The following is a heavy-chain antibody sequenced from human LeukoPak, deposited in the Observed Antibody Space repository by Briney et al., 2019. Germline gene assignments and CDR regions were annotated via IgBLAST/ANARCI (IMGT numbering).Heavy chain of an antibody. J-gene: IGHJ4*02. D-gene: IGHD3-3*01. V-gene: IGHV3-11*01. CDR1: GFTFSDYY. CDR2: ISSSGSTI. Sequence: GSLRHSCAASGFTFSDYYMSWIRQAPGKWLEWVSYISSSGSTIYYADSVKGRFTISRDNAKNSLYLQMNSLRAEDTAVYYCARDAFDFWSGSAYYFDYWGQGTLVTVSS. CDR3: ARDAFDFWSGSAYYFDY.